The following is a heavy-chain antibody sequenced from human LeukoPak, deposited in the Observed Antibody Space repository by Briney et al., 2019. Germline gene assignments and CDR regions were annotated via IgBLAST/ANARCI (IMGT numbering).Heavy chain of an antibody. Sequence: ASVKVSCKSSGYTFTSFYMYWVRQAPGQGLEWMGIINPSGGRTSYAQKLQGRVTMTTDTSTSTVYMGLSSLRADETAVYYCASASGMVGWIVDYWGQGTLVTVSS. J-gene: IGHJ4*02. CDR3: ASASGMVGWIVDY. CDR2: INPSGGRT. CDR1: GYTFTSFY. D-gene: IGHD2-15*01. V-gene: IGHV1-46*04.